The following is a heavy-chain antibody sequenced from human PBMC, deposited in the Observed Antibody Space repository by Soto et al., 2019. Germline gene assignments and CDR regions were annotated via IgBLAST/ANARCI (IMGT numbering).Heavy chain of an antibody. CDR2: ISSSSSYI. Sequence: PGGSLRLSCAASGFTFSSYGMNWVRQAPGKGLERVSSISSSSSYIYYADSVKGRFTISRDNAKNSLYLQMNSLRAEDTAVYYCARDPTERTHYYYYGMDVWGQGTTVTVSS. V-gene: IGHV3-21*01. J-gene: IGHJ6*02. CDR3: ARDPTERTHYYYYGMDV. CDR1: GFTFSSYG.